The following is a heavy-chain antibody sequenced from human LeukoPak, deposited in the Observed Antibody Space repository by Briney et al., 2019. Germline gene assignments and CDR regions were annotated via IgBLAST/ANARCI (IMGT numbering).Heavy chain of an antibody. CDR2: INLNDGGT. CDR3: ARESGSYLSGPEY. D-gene: IGHD1-26*01. Sequence: GASVKVSCKASGYTFTDYYIHWVRQAPGQGLEWMGRINLNDGGTNYAQKFQGRVTMTRDTSISTAYMELSKLRSDDTAVYYCARESGSYLSGPEYWGQGTLVTVSS. J-gene: IGHJ4*02. CDR1: GYTFTDYY. V-gene: IGHV1-2*06.